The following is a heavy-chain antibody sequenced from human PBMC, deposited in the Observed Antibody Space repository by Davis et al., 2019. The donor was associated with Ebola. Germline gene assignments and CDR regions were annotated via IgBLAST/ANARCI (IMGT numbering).Heavy chain of an antibody. CDR3: ARGLTYYYDSSGYY. D-gene: IGHD3-22*01. V-gene: IGHV4-34*01. CDR1: GWSSSGYY. CDR2: INHSGSS. J-gene: IGHJ4*02. Sequence: SETLSLTCPVYGWSSSGYYWSWIRQPPGKGLEWIGEINHSGSSKYNPSLKSRVTISVDTSKNQFSLRLNSVTAADTAVYYCARGLTYYYDSSGYYWGQGTLVTVSP.